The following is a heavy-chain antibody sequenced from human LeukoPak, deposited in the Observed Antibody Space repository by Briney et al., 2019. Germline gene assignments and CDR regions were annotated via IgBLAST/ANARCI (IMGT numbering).Heavy chain of an antibody. D-gene: IGHD2-15*01. J-gene: IGHJ4*02. Sequence: GGSLRLSCAASGFTFSNCAMSWVRQAPGKGLEWVSVISGSAGSTHYADSVRGRFTISRDNSRNTLFLQMNSLRDEDTAVYYCAKDMARYCSGGSCPRAFDYWGQGSLVTVSS. V-gene: IGHV3-23*01. CDR1: GFTFSNCA. CDR3: AKDMARYCSGGSCPRAFDY. CDR2: ISGSAGST.